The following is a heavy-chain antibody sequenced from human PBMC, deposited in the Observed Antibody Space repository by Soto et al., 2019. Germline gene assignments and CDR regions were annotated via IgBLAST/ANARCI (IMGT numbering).Heavy chain of an antibody. CDR1: GYSFTDYH. V-gene: IGHV1-2*04. J-gene: IGHJ6*02. Sequence: QVQLVQSGAEVKKPGASVKVSCKASGYSFTDYHVHWVRQAPGQGLEWLGRINPKSVGTSTAQKFQGWVTMTRDTSINTAYMDLTRLRSDDTAVYYCARGHSTDCSNGVCSFFYNHEMDVWGQGTPITV. CDR2: INPKSVGT. CDR3: ARGHSTDCSNGVCSFFYNHEMDV. D-gene: IGHD2-8*01.